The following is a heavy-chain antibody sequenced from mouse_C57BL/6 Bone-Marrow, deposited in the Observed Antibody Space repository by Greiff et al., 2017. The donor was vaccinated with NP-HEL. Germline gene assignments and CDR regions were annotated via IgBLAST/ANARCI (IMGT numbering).Heavy chain of an antibody. CDR3: AIGDYYGSQYYFDY. CDR1: GYTFTSYW. V-gene: IGHV1-74*01. Sequence: QVQLKQPGAELVKPGASVKVSCKASGYTFTSYWMHWVKQRPGQGLEWIGRIHPSDSDTNYNQKFKGKATLTVDKSSSTAYMQLSSLTSEDSAVYYCAIGDYYGSQYYFDYWGQGTTLTVSS. CDR2: IHPSDSDT. J-gene: IGHJ2*01. D-gene: IGHD1-1*01.